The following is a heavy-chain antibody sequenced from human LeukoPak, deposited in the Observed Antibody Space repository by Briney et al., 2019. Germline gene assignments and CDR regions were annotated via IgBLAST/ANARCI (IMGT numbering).Heavy chain of an antibody. CDR3: ARTRYCSSPTCLGGRGAYDI. CDR2: ININTGNQ. V-gene: IGHV7-4-1*02. J-gene: IGHJ3*02. Sequence: GASVKVSCKASGYTFTSYAMNWVRQAPGQGLEWMGWININTGNQTYAQGFSGQFVFSLDTSVSTAYLQINTLKAEDTAVYYCARTRYCSSPTCLGGRGAYDIWGQGTMVTVSS. D-gene: IGHD2-2*01. CDR1: GYTFTSYA.